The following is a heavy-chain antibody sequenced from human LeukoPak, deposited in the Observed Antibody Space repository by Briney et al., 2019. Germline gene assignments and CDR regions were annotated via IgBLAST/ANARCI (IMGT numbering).Heavy chain of an antibody. CDR3: ARGYYYDSSGYSNWFDP. CDR2: ISSSGSTI. V-gene: IGHV3-48*03. D-gene: IGHD3-22*01. CDR1: GFSFSSYE. Sequence: GGSLRLSCVVSGFSFSSYEVNWVRQAPGKGLEWVSYISSSGSTIYYADSVKGRFTISRDNAKNSLYLQMNSLRAEDTAVYYCARGYYYDSSGYSNWFDPWGQGTLVTVSS. J-gene: IGHJ5*02.